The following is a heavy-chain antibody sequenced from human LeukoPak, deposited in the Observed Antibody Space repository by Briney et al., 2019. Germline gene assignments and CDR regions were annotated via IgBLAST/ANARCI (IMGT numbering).Heavy chain of an antibody. V-gene: IGHV3-53*01. Sequence: GGSLRLSCAVSGFTVSSNYMSWVRQAPGKGLEWVSIIYSGGSRYYADSVKGRFSISRDNSKNTVYLQMNSLRVEDTAVYYCARAMYYYGSGSCFDYWGQGTLVTVSS. CDR2: IYSGGSR. J-gene: IGHJ4*02. CDR1: GFTVSSNY. CDR3: ARAMYYYGSGSCFDY. D-gene: IGHD3-10*01.